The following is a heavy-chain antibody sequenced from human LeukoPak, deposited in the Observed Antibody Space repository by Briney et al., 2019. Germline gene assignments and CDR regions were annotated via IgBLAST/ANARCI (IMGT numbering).Heavy chain of an antibody. D-gene: IGHD6-13*01. CDR1: GGSMSSYY. J-gene: IGHJ4*02. CDR2: FHYSGST. Sequence: SETLSLTCTVAGGSMSSYYWNWIRQPPGKGLEWIGYFHYSGSTNYNPSLMSRVTISVDTSKNQFSLKLSSVTAADTAMYYCARGGGGSWYGTVDYWGQGTLVTVSS. CDR3: ARGGGGSWYGTVDY. V-gene: IGHV4-59*01.